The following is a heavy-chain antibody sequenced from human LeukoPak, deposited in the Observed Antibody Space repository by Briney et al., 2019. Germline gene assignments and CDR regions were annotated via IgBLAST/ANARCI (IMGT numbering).Heavy chain of an antibody. CDR1: GFTFSSYG. V-gene: IGHV3-33*01. J-gene: IGHJ4*02. Sequence: PGGSLRLSCAASGFTFSSYGMHWVRQAPGKGLEWVAVMWYDGSNKYYADSVKGRFTISRDNSKNTLYLQMNSLRAEDTAVYYCARDHIVVVPEYYFDYWGQGTLVTVSS. CDR2: MWYDGSNK. D-gene: IGHD2-2*01. CDR3: ARDHIVVVPEYYFDY.